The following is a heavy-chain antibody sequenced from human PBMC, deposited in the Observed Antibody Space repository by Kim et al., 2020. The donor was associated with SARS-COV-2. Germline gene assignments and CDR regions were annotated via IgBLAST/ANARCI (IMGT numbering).Heavy chain of an antibody. V-gene: IGHV1-46*01. Sequence: AQKVQGRLSITRDTSTSTVYMELSSLRSEDAAVYYCARVLGPYSSSWPDYWGQGTLVTVSS. J-gene: IGHJ4*02. CDR3: ARVLGPYSSSWPDY. D-gene: IGHD6-13*01.